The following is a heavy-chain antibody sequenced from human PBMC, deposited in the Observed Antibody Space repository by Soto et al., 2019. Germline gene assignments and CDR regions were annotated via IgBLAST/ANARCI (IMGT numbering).Heavy chain of an antibody. J-gene: IGHJ3*02. D-gene: IGHD4-17*01. CDR3: ARVGRHDYGDYWYAFDI. Sequence: QVQLVQSGAEVKKPGSSVKVSCKASGGTFSSYAISWVRQAPGQGLEWMGGIIPIFGTANYEQKFQGRVTITADESTSTADMDLSSLRSEDTAVYYCARVGRHDYGDYWYAFDIWGQGTMVTVSS. V-gene: IGHV1-69*12. CDR1: GGTFSSYA. CDR2: IIPIFGTA.